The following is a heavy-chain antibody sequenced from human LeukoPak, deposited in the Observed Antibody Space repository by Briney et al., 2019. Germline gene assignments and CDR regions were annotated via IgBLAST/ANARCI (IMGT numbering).Heavy chain of an antibody. J-gene: IGHJ4*02. CDR1: GFTFRNYW. CDR3: ARDVGLNTNSDY. Sequence: PGGSLRLSCAASGFTFRNYWMGWVRQAPGKGLEWVANTKPDGSAEYYADSVRGRFTTSRDNANNFLYLQMNSLRAEDTAVYYCARDVGLNTNSDYWGQGTLVTVSS. D-gene: IGHD3-16*01. CDR2: TKPDGSAE. V-gene: IGHV3-7*01.